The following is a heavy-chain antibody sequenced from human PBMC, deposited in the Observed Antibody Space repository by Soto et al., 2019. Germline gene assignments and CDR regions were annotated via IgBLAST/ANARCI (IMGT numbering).Heavy chain of an antibody. J-gene: IGHJ4*02. Sequence: QVQLVQSGAEVKKPGSSVKVSCKASGGTFSSYTISWVRQAPGQGLEWMGRIIPILGIANYAQKFQGRVTITADKSTSTAYMELRSLRSEDTAVYYCARELSGYGSTVTTRLDYWGQGTLVTVSS. CDR1: GGTFSSYT. D-gene: IGHD4-17*01. V-gene: IGHV1-69*08. CDR2: IIPILGIA. CDR3: ARELSGYGSTVTTRLDY.